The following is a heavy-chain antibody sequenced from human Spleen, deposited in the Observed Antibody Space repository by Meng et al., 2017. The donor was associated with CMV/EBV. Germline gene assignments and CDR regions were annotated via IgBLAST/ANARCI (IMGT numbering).Heavy chain of an antibody. Sequence: ASVKVSCKASGYTFTSYGISWVRQAPGQGLEWMGWISAYNGNTNYAQKLQGRVTMTTDTSTSTAYMELRSLRSDDTAVYYCARSVNLYYYYGMDVWGQGTTVTVSS. J-gene: IGHJ6*02. CDR1: GYTFTSYG. V-gene: IGHV1-18*01. CDR3: ARSVNLYYYYGMDV. CDR2: ISAYNGNT.